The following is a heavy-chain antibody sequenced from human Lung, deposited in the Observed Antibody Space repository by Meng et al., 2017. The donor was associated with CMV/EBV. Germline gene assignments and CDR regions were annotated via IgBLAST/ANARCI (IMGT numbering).Heavy chain of an antibody. Sequence: GGSLRLSCAASGFTFSSYAMSWVRQAPGKGLEWVSAISGSGGSTYYADSVKGRFTISRDNSKNTLYLQMNSLRAEDTAVYYCAAEGENSGDETRDAFDLWGQGXMVTVSS. CDR2: ISGSGGST. D-gene: IGHD6-25*01. CDR3: AAEGENSGDETRDAFDL. CDR1: GFTFSSYA. V-gene: IGHV3-23*01. J-gene: IGHJ3*01.